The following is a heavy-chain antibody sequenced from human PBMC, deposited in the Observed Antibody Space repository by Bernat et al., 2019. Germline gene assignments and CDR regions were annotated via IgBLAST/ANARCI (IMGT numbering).Heavy chain of an antibody. V-gene: IGHV4-34*01. J-gene: IGHJ4*02. D-gene: IGHD6-13*01. CDR3: ARGNTAASIFY. CDR1: GGSFSGYS. CDR2: ISHSGRT. Sequence: QVQLQQWGAGLLKPSETLSLTCAVYGGSFSGYSWTWIRQPPGKGLEWIGEISHSGRTNYNPSLKSRVTISIDTSKNQFSLSLSSVTAADTALYYCARGNTAASIFYWGQGTLVTVSS.